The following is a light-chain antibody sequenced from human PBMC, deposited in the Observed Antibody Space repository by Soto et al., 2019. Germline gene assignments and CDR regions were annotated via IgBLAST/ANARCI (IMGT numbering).Light chain of an antibody. Sequence: EIVLTQSPGTLSLSPGERATLSCRASQCVSSSYLAWYQQKPGQAPRLLIYGASSRATGIPDRFSGSGSGTDFTLTISRLEPEDFAVYYCQLRAFGQGTKVDIK. V-gene: IGKV3-20*01. CDR1: QCVSSSY. CDR2: GAS. CDR3: QLRA. J-gene: IGKJ1*01.